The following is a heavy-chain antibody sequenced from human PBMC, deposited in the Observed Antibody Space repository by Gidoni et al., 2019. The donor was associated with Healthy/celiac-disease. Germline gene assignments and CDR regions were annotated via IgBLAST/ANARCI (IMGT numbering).Heavy chain of an antibody. V-gene: IGHV2-70*01. CDR1: GFSLSTSGMC. CDR3: ARTFMTTVTTYGMDV. J-gene: IGHJ6*02. Sequence: QVTLRESGPALVKPTQTLTLTCTFSGFSLSTSGMCVSWIRQPPGKALEWLALIDWDDDKYYSTSLKTRLTISKDTSKNQVVLTMTNMDPVDTATYYCARTFMTTVTTYGMDVWGQGTTVTVSS. D-gene: IGHD4-17*01. CDR2: IDWDDDK.